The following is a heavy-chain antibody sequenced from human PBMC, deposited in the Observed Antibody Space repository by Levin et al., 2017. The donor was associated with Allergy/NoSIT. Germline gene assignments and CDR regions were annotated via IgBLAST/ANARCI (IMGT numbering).Heavy chain of an antibody. D-gene: IGHD3-9*01. V-gene: IGHV4-31*03. CDR1: GGSISSGGYY. CDR2: IYYSGST. CDR3: ARSYFDWLLLADYYYMDV. J-gene: IGHJ6*03. Sequence: SETLSLTCTVSGGSISSGGYYWSWIRQHPGKGLEWIGYIYYSGSTYYNPSLKSRVTISVDTSKNQFSLKLSSVTAADTAVYYCARSYFDWLLLADYYYMDVWGKGTTVTVSS.